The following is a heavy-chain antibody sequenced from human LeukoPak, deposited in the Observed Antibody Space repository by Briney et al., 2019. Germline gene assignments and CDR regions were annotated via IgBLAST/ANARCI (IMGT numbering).Heavy chain of an antibody. V-gene: IGHV1-46*01. J-gene: IGHJ4*02. CDR3: AREEDGSSTSMPPGYFDY. CDR1: GYTSTSYY. CDR2: INPSGGST. Sequence: ASVKVSRKASGYTSTSYYMHWVRQAPGQGLEWMGIINPSGGSTSYAQKFQGRVTMTRETSTSTVYMELSSLRSEDTAVYYCAREEDGSSTSMPPGYFDYWGQGTLVTVSS. D-gene: IGHD2-2*01.